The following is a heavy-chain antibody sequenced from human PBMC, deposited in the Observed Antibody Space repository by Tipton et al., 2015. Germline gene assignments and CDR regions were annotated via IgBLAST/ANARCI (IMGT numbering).Heavy chain of an antibody. CDR1: GGSISGSH. D-gene: IGHD1-26*01. V-gene: IGHV4-4*07. CDR3: ATGGASSKFNDY. CDR2: VSTSGST. J-gene: IGHJ4*02. Sequence: GLVKPSEILSLTCTVSGGSISGSHWYWFRQPAGKGLEWIGGVSTSGSTNYNPSLKSRVTMSVDTSKNQFSLNLNSVTAADTAVYYCATGGASSKFNDYWGQGRLVTVSS.